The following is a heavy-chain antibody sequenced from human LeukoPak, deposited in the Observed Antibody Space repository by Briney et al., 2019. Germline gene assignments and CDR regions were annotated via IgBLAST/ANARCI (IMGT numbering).Heavy chain of an antibody. CDR3: AKFTPSYCSGGSCYSVGSFDY. CDR1: GFTFSSYA. CDR2: ISGSGGST. J-gene: IGHJ4*02. V-gene: IGHV3-23*01. D-gene: IGHD2-15*01. Sequence: GGSLRLSCAAYGFTFSSYAMSWVRQAPGKGLEWVSSISGSGGSTYYADSVKGRFTISRDNSKNTLYLQMNSLRAEDTAVYYCAKFTPSYCSGGSCYSVGSFDYWGQGTLVTVSS.